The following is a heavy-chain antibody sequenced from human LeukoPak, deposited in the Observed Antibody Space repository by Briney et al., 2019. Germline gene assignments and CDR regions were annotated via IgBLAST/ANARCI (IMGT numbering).Heavy chain of an antibody. CDR3: AGSYSLGYYFDY. J-gene: IGHJ4*02. CDR1: GGSISSYY. V-gene: IGHV4-59*01. D-gene: IGHD1-26*01. CDR2: IYYSGST. Sequence: SETLSLTCIVSGGSISSYYWSWIRQPPGKGLEWIGYIYYSGSTNYNPSLKSRVTISVDTSKNQFSLKLSSVTAADTAVYYCAGSYSLGYYFDYWGQGTLVTVSS.